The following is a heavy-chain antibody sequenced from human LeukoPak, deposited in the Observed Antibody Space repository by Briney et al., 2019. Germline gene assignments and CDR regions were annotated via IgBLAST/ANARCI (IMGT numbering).Heavy chain of an antibody. CDR1: GYIFTAHY. J-gene: IGHJ3*02. V-gene: IGHV1-46*01. CDR2: INPSGGST. D-gene: IGHD3-10*01. CDR3: AGLMVRGVDDAFDI. Sequence: GASVKVSCKASGYIFTAHYIHWVRQAPGQGLEWMGIINPSGGSTSYAQKFQGRVTMTRDTSTSTVYMELSSLRSEDTAVYYCAGLMVRGVDDAFDIWGQGTMVTVSS.